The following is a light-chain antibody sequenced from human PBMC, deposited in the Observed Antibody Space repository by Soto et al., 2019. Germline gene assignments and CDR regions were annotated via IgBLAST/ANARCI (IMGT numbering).Light chain of an antibody. Sequence: EIVLTQSPGTLSLSPGERATLSCRASQSVSSGYLAWYQQKPGQAPRLLISGASSRATGIPDRFSGSGSGTDFTLTISRLEPEDFAVYYCQEYATSRTFGQGTKVEI. CDR1: QSVSSGY. J-gene: IGKJ1*01. V-gene: IGKV3-20*01. CDR2: GAS. CDR3: QEYATSRT.